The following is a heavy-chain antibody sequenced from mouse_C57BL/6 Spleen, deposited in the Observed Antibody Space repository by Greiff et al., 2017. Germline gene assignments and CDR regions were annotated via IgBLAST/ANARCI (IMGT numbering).Heavy chain of an antibody. CDR2: IRLKSDNYAT. V-gene: IGHV6-3*01. CDR3: TRDYGYFDY. CDR1: GFTFSNYW. J-gene: IGHJ2*01. Sequence: EVNVVESGGGLVQPGGSMKLSCVASGFTFSNYWMNWVRQSPEKGLEWVAQIRLKSDNYATHYAESVKGRFTISRDDSKSSVYLQMNNLRAEDTGIYYCTRDYGYFDYWGQGTTLTVSS. D-gene: IGHD2-4*01.